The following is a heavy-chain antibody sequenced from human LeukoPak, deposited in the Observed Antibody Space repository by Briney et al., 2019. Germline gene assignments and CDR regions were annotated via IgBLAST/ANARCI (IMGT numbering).Heavy chain of an antibody. J-gene: IGHJ5*02. CDR2: LYYSGNT. V-gene: IGHV4-39*07. CDR3: ARVMAARREDLNWFDT. Sequence: SETLSLTCTVCGGSISSSGSYWGWIRQPPGKGLEWIGSLYYSGNTYNPSLKSRVTISVDTSKKQLYLNLTSVNAADTAMYYCARVMAARREDLNWFDTWGQGTLVTVSS. CDR1: GGSISSSGSY. D-gene: IGHD6-6*01.